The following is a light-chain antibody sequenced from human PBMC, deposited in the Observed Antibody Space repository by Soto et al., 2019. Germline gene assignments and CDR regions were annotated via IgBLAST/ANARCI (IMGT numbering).Light chain of an antibody. CDR1: SSDVGSYNL. CDR2: EVS. J-gene: IGLJ1*01. Sequence: QSVLTQPASVSGSPGQSITISCTGTSSDVGSYNLVSWYQQHPGKAPKLMIYEVSKRPSGVSNRFSGSKSGNTASLTISGLQAEDEADYYCCSYAGSSTLPFVFGTGTKLTVL. V-gene: IGLV2-23*02. CDR3: CSYAGSSTLPFV.